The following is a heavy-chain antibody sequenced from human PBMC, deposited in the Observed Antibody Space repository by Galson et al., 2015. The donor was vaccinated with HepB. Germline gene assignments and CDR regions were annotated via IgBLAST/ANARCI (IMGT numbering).Heavy chain of an antibody. CDR2: INAGNGNT. Sequence: SVKVSCKASGYTFTSYAMHWVRQAPGQRLEWMGWINAGNGNTKYSQKFQGRVTITRDTSASTAYMELSSLRSEDTAVYYCARDRLTGQQLVRREGYFDYWGQGTLVTVSS. CDR3: ARDRLTGQQLVRREGYFDY. D-gene: IGHD6-13*01. V-gene: IGHV1-3*01. CDR1: GYTFTSYA. J-gene: IGHJ4*02.